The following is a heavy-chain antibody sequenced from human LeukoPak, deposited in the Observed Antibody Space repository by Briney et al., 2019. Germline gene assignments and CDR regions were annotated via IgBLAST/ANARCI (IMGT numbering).Heavy chain of an antibody. CDR3: AKDGQGYYGSGSYLDY. CDR1: GFTFNIYE. D-gene: IGHD3-10*01. Sequence: GGSLRLSCAASGFTFNIYEMNWVRQAPGKGLEWISYISADRNVIYYADSVKGRFTISRDNSKNTLYLQMNSLRAEDTAVYYCAKDGQGYYGSGSYLDYWGQGTLVTVSS. CDR2: ISADRNVI. V-gene: IGHV3-48*03. J-gene: IGHJ4*02.